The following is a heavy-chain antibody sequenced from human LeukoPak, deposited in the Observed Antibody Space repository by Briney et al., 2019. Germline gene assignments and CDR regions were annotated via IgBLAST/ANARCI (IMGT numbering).Heavy chain of an antibody. CDR1: GGSISSYY. Sequence: PSETLSLTCTVSGGSISSYYWSWIRQPAGKGLEWIGRIYTSGGTNYNPSLKSRLTMSVDTSKNQYSLKLSSVTAADTAVYYCARVNYGSGVFDYWGQGSLVTVSS. J-gene: IGHJ4*02. CDR2: IYTSGGT. CDR3: ARVNYGSGVFDY. V-gene: IGHV4-4*07. D-gene: IGHD3-10*01.